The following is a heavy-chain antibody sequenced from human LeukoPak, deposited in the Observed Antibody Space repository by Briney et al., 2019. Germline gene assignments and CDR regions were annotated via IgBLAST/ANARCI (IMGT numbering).Heavy chain of an antibody. CDR2: ISSSSSYI. J-gene: IGHJ4*02. Sequence: GGSLRLSCAASGFTFSSYSMNWVRQAPGKGLEWVSSISSSSSYIYYADSVKGRFTISRDNAKNSLYLQMNSLRAEDTALYYCAKELVGAAADYNRPHFDYWGQGTLVTVSS. CDR1: GFTFSSYS. CDR3: AKELVGAAADYNRPHFDY. V-gene: IGHV3-21*04. D-gene: IGHD6-13*01.